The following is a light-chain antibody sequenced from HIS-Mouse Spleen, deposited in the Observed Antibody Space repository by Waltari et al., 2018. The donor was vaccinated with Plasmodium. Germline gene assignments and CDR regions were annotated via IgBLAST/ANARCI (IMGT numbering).Light chain of an antibody. CDR1: QSVSSN. CDR2: GAS. CDR3: QQYNNWSFT. Sequence: EIVMTKSPPTLSVSPGERATLSCRPTQSVSSNLAWYQQKPGQAPRLLIYGASTRATGIPARVSGSGSGTEFTLTISSLQSEDFAVYYCQQYNNWSFTFGPGTKVDIK. V-gene: IGKV3-15*01. J-gene: IGKJ3*01.